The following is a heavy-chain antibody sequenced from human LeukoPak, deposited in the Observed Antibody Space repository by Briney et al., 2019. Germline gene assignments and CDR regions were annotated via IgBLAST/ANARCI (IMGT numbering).Heavy chain of an antibody. CDR3: ARVLVPAATPVYYFDS. Sequence: SEILSLTCSVSNGSISSGGFYWSWIRQHPGKGLEWIGYIYYSGSTYYTPSLESRVTISVDTSRNQFSLKLNSMTAADTAVYYCARVLVPAATPVYYFDSWGQGTLVTVSS. J-gene: IGHJ4*02. V-gene: IGHV4-31*03. CDR2: IYYSGST. CDR1: NGSISSGGFY. D-gene: IGHD2-15*01.